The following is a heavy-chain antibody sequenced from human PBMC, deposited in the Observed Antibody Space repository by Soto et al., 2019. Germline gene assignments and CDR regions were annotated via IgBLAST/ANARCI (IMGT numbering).Heavy chain of an antibody. CDR2: IYHSGSA. CDR3: ARAHYGDYGYGMDV. Sequence: WTWIRQPPGKGLEWLGYIYHSGSAYYNPSLKSRVTISVDRSKNQFSLKLSSVTAADTAVYYCARAHYGDYGYGMDVWGQGTTVTVSS. D-gene: IGHD4-17*01. V-gene: IGHV4-30-2*01. J-gene: IGHJ6*02.